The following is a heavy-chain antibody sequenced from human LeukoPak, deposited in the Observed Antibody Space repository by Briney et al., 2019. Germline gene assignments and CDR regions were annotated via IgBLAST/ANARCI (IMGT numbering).Heavy chain of an antibody. CDR3: AKSGYNRFDY. CDR1: GFTFSNSA. V-gene: IGHV3-23*01. D-gene: IGHD5-24*01. Sequence: GGSLRLSCAASGFTFSNSAMSWVRQAPGKGLEWVSTISGSGGSTYYADSVKGRFTISRDNSKSTLYLQINSLRAEDTAVYYCAKSGYNRFDYWGQGTLVTVSS. CDR2: ISGSGGST. J-gene: IGHJ4*02.